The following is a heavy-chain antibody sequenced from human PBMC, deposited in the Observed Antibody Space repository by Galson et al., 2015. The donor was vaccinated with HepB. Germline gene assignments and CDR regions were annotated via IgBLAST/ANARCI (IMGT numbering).Heavy chain of an antibody. Sequence: SVKVSCKASGYTFVDYYIYWVRQAPGQGLEWMGRVSPYSGDTSYAQKFQGRVTMTRDTSITTVYMALSSLRPDDTAMYYCARDVMVRGVIHYFDYWGQGTLVTVSS. J-gene: IGHJ4*02. V-gene: IGHV1-2*06. D-gene: IGHD3-10*01. CDR3: ARDVMVRGVIHYFDY. CDR1: GYTFVDYY. CDR2: VSPYSGDT.